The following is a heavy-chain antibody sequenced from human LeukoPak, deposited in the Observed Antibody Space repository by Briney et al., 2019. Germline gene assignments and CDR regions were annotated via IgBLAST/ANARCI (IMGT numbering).Heavy chain of an antibody. V-gene: IGHV3-7*05. CDR2: IKQDGSET. CDR3: ARDPYSSSWSYGMDV. CDR1: GFTFSNYW. Sequence: GGSLRLSCTASGFTFSNYWMSWVRQTPEKGLEWVANIKQDGSETVYVDSVKGRFTISRDNAPTSLYLQMSSLRAEDTAVYYCARDPYSSSWSYGMDVWGQGTTVTVSS. D-gene: IGHD6-13*01. J-gene: IGHJ6*02.